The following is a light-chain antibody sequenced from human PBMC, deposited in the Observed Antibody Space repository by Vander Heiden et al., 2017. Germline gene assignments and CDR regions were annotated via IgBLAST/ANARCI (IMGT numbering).Light chain of an antibody. V-gene: IGLV1-47*01. Sequence: QSVLTQPPSASGTPGQRVTISCSGSRSNIGTNYVYWYQQLPGTAPNLLIYRNDQRPSGVPDRFSGSKSGTSASLAISGLRSEDEADYYCAAWDDSLSGWVFGGGTKLTVL. CDR2: RND. J-gene: IGLJ3*02. CDR1: RSNIGTNY. CDR3: AAWDDSLSGWV.